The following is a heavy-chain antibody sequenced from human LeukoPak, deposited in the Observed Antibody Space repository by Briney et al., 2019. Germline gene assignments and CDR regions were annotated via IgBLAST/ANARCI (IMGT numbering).Heavy chain of an antibody. J-gene: IGHJ4*02. CDR3: ARDVSYTSGNFDY. CDR2: ISGIGTTM. D-gene: IGHD6-19*01. Sequence: GGSLRLSCEASGLTFRSYAMVWVRQAPGKGLEYISYISGIGTTMYHADSVKGRFTISRDNAKNSVFLQMNSLRIEDTAVYYCARDVSYTSGNFDYWGQGTLVTVSS. CDR1: GLTFRSYA. V-gene: IGHV3-48*03.